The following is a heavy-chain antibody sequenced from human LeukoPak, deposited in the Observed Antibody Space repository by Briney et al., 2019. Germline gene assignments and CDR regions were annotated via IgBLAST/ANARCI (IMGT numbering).Heavy chain of an antibody. Sequence: GGSLRLSCAASGFTFDDYAMHWVRQAPGKGLEWVSGISWNSGSIGYADSVKGRFTISRDNAKDSLYLQMNSLRAEDTALYYCATGHSSGWYWDFDLWGRGTLVTVSS. J-gene: IGHJ2*01. D-gene: IGHD6-19*01. V-gene: IGHV3-9*01. CDR3: ATGHSSGWYWDFDL. CDR2: ISWNSGSI. CDR1: GFTFDDYA.